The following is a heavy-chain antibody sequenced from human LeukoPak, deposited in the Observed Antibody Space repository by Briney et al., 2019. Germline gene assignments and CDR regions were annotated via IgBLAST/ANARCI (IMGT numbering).Heavy chain of an antibody. CDR3: ARGRRITMVRGVRGGLDV. J-gene: IGHJ6*04. Sequence: SETLSLTCAVYGGSFSGYYWSWIRQPPGKGLEWIEEINHSGSTNYNPSLKSRVTISVDTSKNQFSLKLSSVTAADTAVYYCARGRRITMVRGVRGGLDVWGKGTTVTVSS. D-gene: IGHD3-10*01. V-gene: IGHV4-34*01. CDR2: INHSGST. CDR1: GGSFSGYY.